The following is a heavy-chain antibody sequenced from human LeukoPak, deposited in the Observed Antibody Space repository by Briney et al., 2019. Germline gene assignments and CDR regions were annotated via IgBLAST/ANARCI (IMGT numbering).Heavy chain of an antibody. CDR3: AKDPYGTRYFDY. CDR2: LSGSGYNT. D-gene: IGHD2-2*01. J-gene: IGHJ4*02. V-gene: IGHV3-23*01. Sequence: GGSLRLSCAASGFTFSSHALSWVRQAPGKGLEWVSSLSGSGYNTYYADSVKGRFTISRDNSKDAVYLQMNSLRAEDTAVYYCAKDPYGTRYFDYWGQGTLVTVSS. CDR1: GFTFSSHA.